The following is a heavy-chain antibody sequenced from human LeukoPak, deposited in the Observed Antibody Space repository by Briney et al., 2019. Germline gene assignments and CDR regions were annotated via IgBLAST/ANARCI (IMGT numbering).Heavy chain of an antibody. D-gene: IGHD3-22*01. CDR3: ATHQFNYYDSSGYYSLMAYFQH. V-gene: IGHV1-46*01. CDR1: GYTFTSYY. CDR2: INPSGGST. J-gene: IGHJ1*01. Sequence: ASVKVSCKASGYTFTSYYMHWVRQAPGQGLEWMGIINPSGGSTSYAQKFQGRVTMTRDTSTSTVYMELSSLRSDDTAVYYCATHQFNYYDSSGYYSLMAYFQHWGQGTLVTVSS.